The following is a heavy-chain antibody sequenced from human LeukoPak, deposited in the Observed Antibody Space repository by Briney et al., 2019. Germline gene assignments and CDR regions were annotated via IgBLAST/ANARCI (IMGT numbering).Heavy chain of an antibody. CDR1: GYTLTELS. Sequence: ASVKVSCTVSGYTLTELSMHWVRQAPGKGLEWMGGFDPEDGETIYAQKFQGRVTMTEDTSTDTAYMELSSLRSEDTAVYYCATSPRGWDNFDYWGQGTLVTVSS. CDR3: ATSPRGWDNFDY. V-gene: IGHV1-24*01. CDR2: FDPEDGET. D-gene: IGHD6-19*01. J-gene: IGHJ4*02.